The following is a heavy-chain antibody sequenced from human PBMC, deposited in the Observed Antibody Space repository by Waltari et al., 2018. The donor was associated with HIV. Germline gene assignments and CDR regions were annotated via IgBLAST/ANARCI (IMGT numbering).Heavy chain of an antibody. CDR2: INPSGGT. V-gene: IGHV4-34*02. CDR3: AGIVHRASYSMDV. Sequence: QVQLQQWGAGLLKPSETLSVTCTVSGGSLGTYYWNWVRHFPGRGLEWIGEINPSGGTTYKPSLKGRVTISRDWSNNIFSLNLTSVTAADTALYYCAGIVHRASYSMDVWGQGTTVTVSS. CDR1: GGSLGTYY. J-gene: IGHJ6*02. D-gene: IGHD2-21*01.